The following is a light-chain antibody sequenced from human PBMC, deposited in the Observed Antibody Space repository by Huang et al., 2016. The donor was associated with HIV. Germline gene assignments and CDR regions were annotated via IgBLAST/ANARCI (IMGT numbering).Light chain of an antibody. V-gene: IGKV1-12*01. J-gene: IGKJ5*01. Sequence: DIQMTQSPSSVSASVGDRVTITCRASQDISIGLAWYQQKPGMAPKFLIYAASSLQSGVPSRFSGSGSGTDFTLTINSLQPEDFATYYCQQANTFPITFGQGTRLEIK. CDR1: QDISIG. CDR3: QQANTFPIT. CDR2: AAS.